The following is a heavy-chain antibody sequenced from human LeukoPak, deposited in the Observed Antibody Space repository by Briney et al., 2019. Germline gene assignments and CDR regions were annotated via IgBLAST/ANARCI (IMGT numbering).Heavy chain of an antibody. V-gene: IGHV4-34*01. CDR1: GGSFSGYY. D-gene: IGHD4-17*01. Sequence: SETLSLTCAVYGGSFSGYYWSWIRQPPGKGLEWIGEINHSGSTNYNPSLKSRVTISVDTSKNQFSLKLSSVTAADTAVYYCARGVYYGVMTGEFDYWGQGTLVTVSS. CDR3: ARGVYYGVMTGEFDY. CDR2: INHSGST. J-gene: IGHJ4*02.